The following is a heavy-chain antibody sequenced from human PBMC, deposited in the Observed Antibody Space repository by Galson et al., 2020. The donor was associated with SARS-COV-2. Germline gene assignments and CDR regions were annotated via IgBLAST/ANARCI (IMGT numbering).Heavy chain of an antibody. Sequence: GGSLRLSCAASGFTFSSYWMHWVRQAPGKGLVWVSRIYSEGSSTSYADSVKGRFTIPRDNAKNSLYLQMNSLRAEDTAVYYCARVGSSSWYFDYWGQGTLVTVSS. CDR1: GFTFSSYW. CDR3: ARVGSSSWYFDY. D-gene: IGHD6-13*01. V-gene: IGHV3-74*01. CDR2: IYSEGSST. J-gene: IGHJ4*02.